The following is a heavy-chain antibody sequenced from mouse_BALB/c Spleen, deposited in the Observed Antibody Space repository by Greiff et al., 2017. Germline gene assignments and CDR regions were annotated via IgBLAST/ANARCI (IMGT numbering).Heavy chain of an antibody. V-gene: IGHV5-17*02. CDR3: ARSGTTWYYFDY. J-gene: IGHJ2*01. CDR1: GFTFSSFG. CDR2: ISSGSSTN. D-gene: IGHD4-1*01. Sequence: EVKLVESGGGLVQPGGSRKLSCAASGFTFSSFGMHWVRQAPEKGLEWVAYISSGSSTNYYADTVKGRFTISRDNPKNTLFLQMTSLRSEDTAMYYCARSGTTWYYFDYWGQGTTLTVSS.